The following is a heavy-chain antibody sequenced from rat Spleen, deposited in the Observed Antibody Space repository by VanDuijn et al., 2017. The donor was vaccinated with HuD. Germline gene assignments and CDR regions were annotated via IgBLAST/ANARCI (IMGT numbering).Heavy chain of an antibody. CDR3: AREYRYNFDY. D-gene: IGHD1-5*01. CDR2: IRHDGRNT. V-gene: IGHV5-29*01. J-gene: IGHJ2*01. CDR1: GFTFSDYY. Sequence: EVQLVESDGGLVQPGRSLELSCAASGFTFSDYYMAWVRQAPTKGLEWVATIRHDGRNTYYRDSVTGRFTISRDNAKSTLYLQMDSMRSEDTATYYCAREYRYNFDYWGQGVMVTVSS.